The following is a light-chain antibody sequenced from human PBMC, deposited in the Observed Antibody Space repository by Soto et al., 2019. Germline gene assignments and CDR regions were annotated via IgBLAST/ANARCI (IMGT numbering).Light chain of an antibody. CDR1: QSVASL. CDR2: DTS. Sequence: IVLTQSPATLSLSPGERATLSCRASQSVASLFVWYQQKPGQAPRVLIYDTSNRATGIPARFSGSGSGTDFTLTISSLEPDDFAVYYCQQRENWPPLTFGQGTRLEIK. J-gene: IGKJ5*01. V-gene: IGKV3-11*01. CDR3: QQRENWPPLT.